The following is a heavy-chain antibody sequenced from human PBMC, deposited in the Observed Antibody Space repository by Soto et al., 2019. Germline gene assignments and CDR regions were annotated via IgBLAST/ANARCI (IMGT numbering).Heavy chain of an antibody. CDR3: ARGRIRYVDWLLYEAIYYVDD. D-gene: IGHD3-9*01. CDR2: INHSGST. CDR1: GGSFSGYY. J-gene: IGHJ4*02. Sequence: SETLSLTCAVYGGSFSGYYWSWSRQPPGKGLEWIGEINHSGSTNYNPSLKSRVTISVDTSKNQFSLKLSSVTAADTAVYYCARGRIRYVDWLLYEAIYYVDDWGQRTLVTVS. V-gene: IGHV4-34*01.